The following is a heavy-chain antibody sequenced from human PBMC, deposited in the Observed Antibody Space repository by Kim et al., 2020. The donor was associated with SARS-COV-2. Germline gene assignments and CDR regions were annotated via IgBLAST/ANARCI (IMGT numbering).Heavy chain of an antibody. CDR1: GGSISSGGYY. J-gene: IGHJ4*02. Sequence: SETLSLTCTVSGGSISSGGYYWSWIRQHPGKGLEWIGYIYYSGSTYYNPSLKSRVTISVDTSKNQFSLKLSSVTAADTAVYYCARDAWVRGVIRGGFDYWGQGTLVTVSS. CDR2: IYYSGST. V-gene: IGHV4-31*03. D-gene: IGHD3-10*01. CDR3: ARDAWVRGVIRGGFDY.